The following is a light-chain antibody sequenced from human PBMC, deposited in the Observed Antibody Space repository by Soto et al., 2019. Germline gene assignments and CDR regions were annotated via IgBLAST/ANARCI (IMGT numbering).Light chain of an antibody. J-gene: IGLJ2*01. CDR2: EVS. CDR3: SSYSSTTTL. V-gene: IGLV2-14*01. Sequence: SALTQPASVSGSPGQSITISCSGISPDFGVSWYQHFPGKAPKLLIFEVSNRPSGVSTRFSGSKSGNMAFLTISGLQSEDEGLYHCSSYSSTTTLFGGGTKVTVL. CDR1: SPDFGV.